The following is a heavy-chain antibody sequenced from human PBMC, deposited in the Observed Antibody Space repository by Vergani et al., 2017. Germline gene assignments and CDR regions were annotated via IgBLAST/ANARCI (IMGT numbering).Heavy chain of an antibody. CDR1: GFTFDDYA. CDR3: AKGYATYYFDY. J-gene: IGHJ4*02. CDR2: ISWNSGSI. D-gene: IGHD1-26*01. Sequence: EVQLVESGGGLVQPGRSLRLSCAASGFTFDDYAMHWVRQAPGKGLEWVSGISWNSGSIGYADSVKGRFTISRDNAKNSLYLQINSLRAEDTALYYCAKGYATYYFDYWGQGTLVTVSS. V-gene: IGHV3-9*01.